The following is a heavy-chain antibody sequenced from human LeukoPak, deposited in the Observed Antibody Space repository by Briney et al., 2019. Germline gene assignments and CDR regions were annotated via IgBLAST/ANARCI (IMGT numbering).Heavy chain of an antibody. Sequence: SETLSLTCSVSGDSVSNTMYYWVWIRQSPGRGLEWIGSVYYSGRTYYNPSLKSRVTISVDMSKNQFSLKLTSVTAADTAVYYCAREGPMFDSGTYSKSLGYWGQGILVTVSS. CDR2: VYYSGRT. V-gene: IGHV4-39*07. D-gene: IGHD3-10*01. J-gene: IGHJ4*02. CDR1: GDSVSNTMYY. CDR3: AREGPMFDSGTYSKSLGY.